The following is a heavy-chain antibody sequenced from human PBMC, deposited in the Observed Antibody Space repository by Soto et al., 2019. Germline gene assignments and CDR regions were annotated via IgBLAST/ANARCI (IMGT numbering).Heavy chain of an antibody. CDR1: GGSISSYY. Sequence: SETLSLTCTVSGGSISSYYWSWIRQPPGKGLEWIGYIYYSGSTNYNPSLKSRVTISVDTSKNQFSLKLSSVTAADTAVYYCARVGGSGGYFRGWFDPWGQGTLVTVSS. D-gene: IGHD5-12*01. J-gene: IGHJ5*02. CDR2: IYYSGST. V-gene: IGHV4-59*01. CDR3: ARVGGSGGYFRGWFDP.